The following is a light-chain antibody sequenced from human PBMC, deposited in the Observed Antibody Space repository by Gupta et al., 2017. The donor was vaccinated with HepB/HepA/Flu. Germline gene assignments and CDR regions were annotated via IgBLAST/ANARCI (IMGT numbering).Light chain of an antibody. Sequence: QSVLTQPPSVSGTPGQKVAISCSGSSSNVGNNVVNWYQQVPGTSPKLLIYINDQRPSGVPGRFSGSKSGTSASLAISGLQSEDEAVYYCATWDFTLRGAVIGGGTSLSVL. CDR2: IND. CDR1: SSNVGNNV. V-gene: IGLV1-44*01. J-gene: IGLJ2*01. CDR3: ATWDFTLRGAV.